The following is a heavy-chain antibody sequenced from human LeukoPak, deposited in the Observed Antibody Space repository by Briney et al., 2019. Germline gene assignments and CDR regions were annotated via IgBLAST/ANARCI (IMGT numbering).Heavy chain of an antibody. V-gene: IGHV3-23*01. Sequence: GGSLRFSCAASGFTFSSYARSWVGQGPGQGLEWVSALSGSGGSTYYADSVKGRFTISIDNSKNTLYLQMTSLKAEDTAVYYCAKDRPFFEYWGQGTLVTVSS. CDR3: AKDRPFFEY. CDR2: LSGSGGST. CDR1: GFTFSSYA. J-gene: IGHJ4*02.